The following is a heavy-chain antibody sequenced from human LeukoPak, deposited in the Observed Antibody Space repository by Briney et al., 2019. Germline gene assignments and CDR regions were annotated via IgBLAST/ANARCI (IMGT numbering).Heavy chain of an antibody. CDR2: IKHDGSEK. Sequence: GGSLRLSCAASGFTFSSYWMSWVRQAPGKGLEWVANIKHDGSEKYYVDSVKGRFTISRDNAKNSLYLQMNSLRAEDTALYYCARERVGGVGATIDDWGQGTLVTVSS. CDR3: ARERVGGVGATIDD. CDR1: GFTFSSYW. V-gene: IGHV3-7*03. J-gene: IGHJ4*02. D-gene: IGHD1-26*01.